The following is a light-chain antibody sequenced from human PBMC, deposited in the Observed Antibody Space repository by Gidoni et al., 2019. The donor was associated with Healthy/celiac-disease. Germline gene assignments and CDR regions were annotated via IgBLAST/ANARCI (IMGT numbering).Light chain of an antibody. Sequence: EIVLTQSPATLSLSPGERATLSCRASQSVSSYLAWYQQKPGQAPRLLIYDASNRATGIPARFSGSGSGTDFTLTISSLEPEDVAVYYCQQRSNWRRFTFGPGTKVDIK. CDR3: QQRSNWRRFT. V-gene: IGKV3-11*01. CDR2: DAS. J-gene: IGKJ3*01. CDR1: QSVSSY.